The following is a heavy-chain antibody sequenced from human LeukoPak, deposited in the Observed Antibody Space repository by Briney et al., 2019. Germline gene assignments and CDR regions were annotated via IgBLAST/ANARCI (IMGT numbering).Heavy chain of an antibody. CDR1: GGSISSYY. D-gene: IGHD1-26*01. J-gene: IGHJ3*02. CDR2: IYYSGST. CDR3: ARDELLDAFDI. Sequence: SETLSLTCTVSGGSISSYYGSWIRQPPGKGLEWIGYIYYSGSTNYNPSLKSRVTISVDTSKNQFSLKLSSVTAADTAVYYCARDELLDAFDIWGQGTMVTVSS. V-gene: IGHV4-59*01.